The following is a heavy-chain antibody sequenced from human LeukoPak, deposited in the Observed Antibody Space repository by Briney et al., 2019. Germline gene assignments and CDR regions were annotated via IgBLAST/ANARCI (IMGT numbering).Heavy chain of an antibody. D-gene: IGHD1-1*01. CDR3: AKVEGASKASVY. CDR1: GYTFTSSD. V-gene: IGHV1-69*04. Sequence: SVKVSCKASGYTFTSSDINWVRQAPGQGLEWMGRIIPILGIANYAQKFQGSVTITADKSTSTAYMELSSLRSEDTAVYYCAKVEGASKASVYWGQGALVTVSS. CDR2: IIPILGIA. J-gene: IGHJ4*02.